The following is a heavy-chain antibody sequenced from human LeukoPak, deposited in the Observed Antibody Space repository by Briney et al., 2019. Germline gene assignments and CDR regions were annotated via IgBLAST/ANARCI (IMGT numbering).Heavy chain of an antibody. D-gene: IGHD6-19*01. J-gene: IGHJ4*02. CDR1: GFTFSSYA. V-gene: IGHV3-30-3*01. CDR3: AREDGQWLDFDY. CDR2: ISYDGSNK. Sequence: GGSLRLSCAASGFTFSSYAMNWVRQAPGKGLEWVAVISYDGSNKHYADSVKGRFTISRDNSKNTLYLQMNSLRAEDTAVYYCAREDGQWLDFDYWGQGTLVTVSS.